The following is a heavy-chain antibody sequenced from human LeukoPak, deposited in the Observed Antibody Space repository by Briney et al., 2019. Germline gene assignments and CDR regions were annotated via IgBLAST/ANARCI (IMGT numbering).Heavy chain of an antibody. V-gene: IGHV3-23*01. CDR3: AKDPDSGSNEGC. CDR2: ISGSSGST. J-gene: IGHJ4*02. CDR1: GFTFSTYA. Sequence: GGSLRLSCAASGFTFSTYAMIWVRQAPGKGLEWVSAISGSSGSTYYADSVKGRFTISRDNSKNTLYLQMNSLRAKDTAVYYCAKDPDSGSNEGCWGQGTLVTVSS. D-gene: IGHD1-26*01.